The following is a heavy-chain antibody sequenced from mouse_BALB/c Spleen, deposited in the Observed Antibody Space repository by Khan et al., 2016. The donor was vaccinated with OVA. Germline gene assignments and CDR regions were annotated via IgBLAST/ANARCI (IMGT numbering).Heavy chain of an antibody. V-gene: IGHV5-6*01. CDR2: ISSGGDYT. CDR3: ASHLTGSFAY. J-gene: IGHJ3*01. D-gene: IGHD4-1*01. Sequence: EVQLVESGGDLVKPGGSLKLSCAASGFSFSSYSMFWVRQTPDKRLEWVATISSGGDYTYYPDIVKGRFTISRDNAKNTLYLQMSSLKSEDTAMYYCASHLTGSFAYWGQGTLVTVSA. CDR1: GFSFSSYS.